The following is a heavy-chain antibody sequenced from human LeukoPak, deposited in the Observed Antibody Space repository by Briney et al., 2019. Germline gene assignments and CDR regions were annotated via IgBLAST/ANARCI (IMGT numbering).Heavy chain of an antibody. CDR2: IYTSGST. CDR1: GGSFSSYY. J-gene: IGHJ5*02. V-gene: IGHV4-59*10. D-gene: IGHD3-9*01. Sequence: ASETLSLTCAVYGGSFSSYYWSWIRQPAGKGLEWIGRIYTSGSTNYNPSLKSRVTMSVDTSKNQFSLKLSSVTAADTAVYYCARASTDILTGYPGIFWFDPWGQGTLVTVSS. CDR3: ARASTDILTGYPGIFWFDP.